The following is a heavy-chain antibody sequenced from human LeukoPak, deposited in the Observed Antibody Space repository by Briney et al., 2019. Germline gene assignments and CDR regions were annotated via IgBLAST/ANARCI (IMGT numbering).Heavy chain of an antibody. D-gene: IGHD4-17*01. CDR2: IYTSGST. J-gene: IGHJ6*03. CDR3: ASDEDYGDYYYYTAV. Sequence: SETMSLACTVSSGSISSVSYYWSWIRQPAVKGLEWIGRIYTSGSTNYNPSLKRRGPITVDTVKNQFSLKVRALTTQQTAVVDCASDEDYGDYYYYTAVCRKGTTVTVSS. CDR1: SGSISSVSYY. V-gene: IGHV4-61*02.